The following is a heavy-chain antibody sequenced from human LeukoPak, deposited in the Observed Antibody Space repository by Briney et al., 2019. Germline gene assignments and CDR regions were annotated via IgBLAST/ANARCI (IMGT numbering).Heavy chain of an antibody. J-gene: IGHJ4*02. Sequence: ASVKVSCKASGYTFTSCGISWVRQAPGQGLEWMGWISTFNGNTNYAQKLQDRVTMTTDTSTSTAYMELKSLRSDDTAVYYCARDHRAGATLNFDYWGQGSLVTVSS. CDR3: ARDHRAGATLNFDY. CDR2: ISTFNGNT. CDR1: GYTFTSCG. V-gene: IGHV1-18*01. D-gene: IGHD1-26*01.